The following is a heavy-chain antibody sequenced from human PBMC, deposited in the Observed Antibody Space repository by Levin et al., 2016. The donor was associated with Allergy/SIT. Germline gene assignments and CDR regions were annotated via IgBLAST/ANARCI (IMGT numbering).Heavy chain of an antibody. V-gene: IGHV4-34*01. CDR2: INHSGST. CDR1: GGSFSGYY. Sequence: GSLRLSCAVYGGSFSGYYWSWIRQPPGKGLEWIGEINHSGSTNYNPSLKSRVTISVDTSKNQFSLKLSSVTAADTAVYYCARSRSDDDYGGIRLDYWGQGTLVTVSS. J-gene: IGHJ4*02. CDR3: ARSRSDDDYGGIRLDY. D-gene: IGHD4-23*01.